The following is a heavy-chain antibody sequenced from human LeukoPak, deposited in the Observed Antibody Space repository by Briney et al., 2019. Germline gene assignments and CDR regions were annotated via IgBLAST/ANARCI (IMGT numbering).Heavy chain of an antibody. CDR1: GYTFTGYY. J-gene: IGHJ5*02. CDR2: INPNSDVT. Sequence: ASVKVSCKASGYTFTGYYMHWVRQAPGQGLEWMGRINPNSDVTNYTQKFQGRVTMTSDTSISTAYMELSRLRSDDTAVYYCARGLVGATTSGWFDPWGQGTLVTVSS. D-gene: IGHD1-26*01. V-gene: IGHV1-2*06. CDR3: ARGLVGATTSGWFDP.